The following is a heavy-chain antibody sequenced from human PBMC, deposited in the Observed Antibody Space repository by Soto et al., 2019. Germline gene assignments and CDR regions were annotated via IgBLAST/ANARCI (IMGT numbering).Heavy chain of an antibody. CDR3: AKDHSSSWYWAAFDS. Sequence: GGSLRLSCAASGFTFSSYAMSWVRQAPGKGLEWVSAISGSGGNTYYADSVKGRFTISRDNSKNTLYLQMNSLRAEDTAVYCWAKDHSSSWYWAAFDSWGRGTMVTVSS. CDR1: GFTFSSYA. CDR2: ISGSGGNT. J-gene: IGHJ3*02. V-gene: IGHV3-23*01. D-gene: IGHD6-13*01.